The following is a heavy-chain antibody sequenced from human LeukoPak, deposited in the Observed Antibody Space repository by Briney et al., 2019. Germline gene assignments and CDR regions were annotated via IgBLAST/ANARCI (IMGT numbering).Heavy chain of an antibody. J-gene: IGHJ4*02. Sequence: PSETLSLTRTVYAGSISSSSYYWGWLRQPPGKGLEWIGSIYYSGSAFYNPSLKSRVTMSVDTSKNQFSLKLSSVTAADTAVYYCARLAVVFDYWGQGTLVTVSS. CDR1: AGSISSSSYY. D-gene: IGHD6-19*01. CDR3: ARLAVVFDY. V-gene: IGHV4-39*01. CDR2: IYYSGSA.